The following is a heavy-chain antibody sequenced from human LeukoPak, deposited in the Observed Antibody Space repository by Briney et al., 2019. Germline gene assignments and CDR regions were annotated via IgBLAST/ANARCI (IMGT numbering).Heavy chain of an antibody. CDR1: GFTVSSNY. V-gene: IGHV3-53*01. D-gene: IGHD5-18*01. Sequence: GGSLRLSCAASGFTVSSNYMSWVRQAPGKGLEWASVIYSGGSTYYADSVKGRFTISRDNSKNTLYLQMNSLRAEDTAVYYCASRRGYSYGQVDYWGQGTLVTVSS. J-gene: IGHJ4*02. CDR3: ASRRGYSYGQVDY. CDR2: IYSGGST.